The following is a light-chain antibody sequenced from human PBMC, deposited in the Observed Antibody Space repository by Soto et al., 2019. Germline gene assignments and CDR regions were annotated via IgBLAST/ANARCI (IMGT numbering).Light chain of an antibody. CDR2: KAS. CDR3: QQYNTYGT. J-gene: IGKJ1*01. CDR1: QSINSW. Sequence: DIQMTQSPSTLSASVGDRVTNTCRASQSINSWLAWYQQKPGKAPNLLIYKASTLESGVPSRFSGSGSGTEFTLTISSLQPDDFATYYCQQYNTYGTFGQGTKVDIK. V-gene: IGKV1-5*03.